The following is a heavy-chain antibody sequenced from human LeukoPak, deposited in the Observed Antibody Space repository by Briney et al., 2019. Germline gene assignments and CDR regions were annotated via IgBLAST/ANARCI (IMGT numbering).Heavy chain of an antibody. CDR1: GGSISSYY. Sequence: SETLSLTCTVSGGSISSYYWSWIRQPPGQGLEWIGNIYYSGSTTYNPSLKSRVTISVDTSKNQFSLKLSSVTAADTAVYYCARDNSQDAFDIWGQGTMVTVSS. J-gene: IGHJ3*02. CDR2: IYYSGST. CDR3: ARDNSQDAFDI. V-gene: IGHV4-59*01. D-gene: IGHD4-23*01.